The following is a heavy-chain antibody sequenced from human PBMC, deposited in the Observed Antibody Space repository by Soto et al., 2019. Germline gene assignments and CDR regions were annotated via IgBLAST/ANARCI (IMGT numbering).Heavy chain of an antibody. Sequence: GESLKISCKGSGYSFTIYWIGWVRQMPGKGLEWMGIIYPGDSDTRYSPSFQGQVTISADKSISTAYLQWSSLKASDTAMYYCARLQVDDSSGYYYPYDYWGQGTLVTSPQ. D-gene: IGHD3-22*01. CDR2: IYPGDSDT. CDR3: ARLQVDDSSGYYYPYDY. CDR1: GYSFTIYW. V-gene: IGHV5-51*01. J-gene: IGHJ4*02.